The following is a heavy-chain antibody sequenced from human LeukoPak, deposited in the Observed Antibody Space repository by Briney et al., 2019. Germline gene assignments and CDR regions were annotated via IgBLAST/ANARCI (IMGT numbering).Heavy chain of an antibody. CDR1: GDSISNYY. Sequence: SETLSLTCTVSGDSISNYYWSWIRQPAGKGLEWIGRIYTSGSTNYNPSLKSRVTMSVDTSKNQFSLKLSSVTAADTAVYYCARVSLVRGAPDYYFDNWGQGTLVTVSS. CDR3: ARVSLVRGAPDYYFDN. CDR2: IYTSGST. V-gene: IGHV4-4*07. J-gene: IGHJ4*02. D-gene: IGHD3-10*01.